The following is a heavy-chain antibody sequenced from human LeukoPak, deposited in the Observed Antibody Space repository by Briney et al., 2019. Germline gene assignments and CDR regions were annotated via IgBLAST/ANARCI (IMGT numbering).Heavy chain of an antibody. V-gene: IGHV3-23*01. Sequence: GGSLRLSCAALGFPFSGFAMSWVRRTRGRGLEWVSGISGSGDNTLYADSVKGRFTISRDNSKNTLYLEMNSLRAEDTAIYYCAKMKGHPLPKYYMDVWGQGTTVTVSS. CDR2: ISGSGDNT. CDR1: GFPFSGFA. D-gene: IGHD1-26*01. J-gene: IGHJ6*01. CDR3: AKMKGHPLPKYYMDV.